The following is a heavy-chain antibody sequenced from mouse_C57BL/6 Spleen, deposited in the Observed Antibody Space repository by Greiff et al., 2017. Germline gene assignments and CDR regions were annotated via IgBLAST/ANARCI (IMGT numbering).Heavy chain of an antibody. Sequence: VQLQQSGPELVKPGASVKISCKASGYTFTDYYMNWLKQSHGKSLEWIGDINPNNGGTSYNQKFKGKATLTVDKSSSTAYMELRSLTSEDSAVYYCAAFYYGSSYAWFAYWGQGTLVTVSA. CDR1: GYTFTDYY. V-gene: IGHV1-26*01. D-gene: IGHD1-1*01. CDR3: AAFYYGSSYAWFAY. J-gene: IGHJ3*01. CDR2: INPNNGGT.